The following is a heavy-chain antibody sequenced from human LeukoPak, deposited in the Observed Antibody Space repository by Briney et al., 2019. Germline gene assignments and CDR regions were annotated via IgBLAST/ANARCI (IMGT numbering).Heavy chain of an antibody. CDR2: IKQDGSEK. Sequence: PGGSLRLSCAASGFTFSSYWMSWVRQAPGKGLEWVANIKQDGSEKYYVDSVKGRFTISRDNAKNSLYLQMNSLRAEDTAVYYCAREGRIQLWLRSAFDIWGQGTMVTVSS. J-gene: IGHJ3*02. CDR1: GFTFSSYW. CDR3: AREGRIQLWLRSAFDI. V-gene: IGHV3-7*01. D-gene: IGHD5-18*01.